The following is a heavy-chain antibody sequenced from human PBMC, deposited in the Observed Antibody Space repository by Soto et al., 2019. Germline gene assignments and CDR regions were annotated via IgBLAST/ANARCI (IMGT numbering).Heavy chain of an antibody. CDR3: ARHVGYDFGFDP. V-gene: IGHV4-59*08. CDR1: GGSISSYY. Sequence: PSETLSLTCTVSGGSISSYYWSWIRQPPGKGLEWIGYIYYSGSTNYNPSLKSRVTISVDTSKNQFSLKLSSVTAADTAVYYCARHVGYDFGFDPWGQGTLVTVSS. J-gene: IGHJ5*02. CDR2: IYYSGST. D-gene: IGHD3-16*01.